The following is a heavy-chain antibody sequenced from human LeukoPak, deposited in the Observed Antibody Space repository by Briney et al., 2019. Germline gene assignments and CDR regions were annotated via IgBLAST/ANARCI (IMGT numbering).Heavy chain of an antibody. J-gene: IGHJ4*02. Sequence: ASVTVSCKVSGYTLTELSMHWVRQAPGKGLEWMGGFDPEDGETIYAQKFQGRVTMTEDTSTDTAYMELSSLRSEDTAVYYCATDLWGRDGYNVEPDYWGQGTLVTVSS. CDR2: FDPEDGET. V-gene: IGHV1-24*01. D-gene: IGHD5-24*01. CDR3: ATDLWGRDGYNVEPDY. CDR1: GYTLTELS.